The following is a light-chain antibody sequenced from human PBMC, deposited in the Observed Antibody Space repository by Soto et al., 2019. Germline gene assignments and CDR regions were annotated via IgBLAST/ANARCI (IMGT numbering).Light chain of an antibody. CDR2: GNS. CDR1: SSNIGAGYD. J-gene: IGLJ3*02. V-gene: IGLV1-40*01. Sequence: QSVLTQPPSVSGAPGQRVTISCTGSSSNIGAGYDVHWYQQLPGTAPKLLIYGNSNRPSGVPDRCSGSKSGTLASLAITGLQAEDEADYYCQCYDSSLSGAVFGGGTKLTVL. CDR3: QCYDSSLSGAV.